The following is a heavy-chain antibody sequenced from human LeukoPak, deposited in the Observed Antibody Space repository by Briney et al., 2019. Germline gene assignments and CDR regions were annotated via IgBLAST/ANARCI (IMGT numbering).Heavy chain of an antibody. Sequence: PSETLSLTCTVSGGSISSYYWSWIRQPPGKGLEWIGYIYYSGSTNYNPSLKSRVTISVDTSKNQFSVKLSSVTAADTAVYYCARLAAGGKGYYGMDVWGQGTTVTVSS. CDR3: ARLAAGGKGYYGMDV. J-gene: IGHJ6*02. D-gene: IGHD4-23*01. V-gene: IGHV4-59*08. CDR2: IYYSGST. CDR1: GGSISSYY.